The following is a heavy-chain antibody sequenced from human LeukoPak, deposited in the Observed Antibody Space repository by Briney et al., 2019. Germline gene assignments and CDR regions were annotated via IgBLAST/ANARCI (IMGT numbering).Heavy chain of an antibody. J-gene: IGHJ4*02. CDR2: ISTYNGDT. D-gene: IGHD5-24*01. CDR1: GYTFTNYG. V-gene: IGHV1-18*01. Sequence: GASVKVSCKASGYTFTNYGLTWVRQAPGQGLEWMGWISTYNGDTNYAQNLQGRVTMTIDTSTSTAYMELRSPRSDDTAVYYCARDGDGYTNGNFDYWGQGTLVTVSS. CDR3: ARDGDGYTNGNFDY.